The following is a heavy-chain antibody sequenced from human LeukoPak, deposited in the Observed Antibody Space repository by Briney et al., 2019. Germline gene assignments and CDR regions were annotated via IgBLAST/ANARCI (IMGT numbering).Heavy chain of an antibody. D-gene: IGHD6-13*01. J-gene: IGHJ6*03. CDR3: ARAPWEYSSSWLGYYYYMDV. V-gene: IGHV4-4*07. CDR1: GASISSYY. Sequence: PSETLPLTCSVSGASISSYYWSWIRQPAGKGLEWIGRIYTSGSTNYNPSLKSRVTMSVDTSKNQFSLKLSSVTAADTAVYYCARAPWEYSSSWLGYYYYMDVWGKGTTVTVSS. CDR2: IYTSGST.